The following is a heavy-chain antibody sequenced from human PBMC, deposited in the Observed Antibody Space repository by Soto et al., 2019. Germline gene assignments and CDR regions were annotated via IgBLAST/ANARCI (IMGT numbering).Heavy chain of an antibody. CDR3: ARDRRVCTNGVCYTRGKDDAFDI. CDR2: IKQDGSEK. D-gene: IGHD2-8*01. CDR1: GFTFSSYW. Sequence: GGSLRLSCAASGFTFSSYWMSWVRQAPGKGLEWVANIKQDGSEKYYVDSVKGRFTISRDNAKNSLYLQMNSLRAEDTAVYYCARDRRVCTNGVCYTRGKDDAFDIWGQGTMVTVSS. J-gene: IGHJ3*02. V-gene: IGHV3-7*01.